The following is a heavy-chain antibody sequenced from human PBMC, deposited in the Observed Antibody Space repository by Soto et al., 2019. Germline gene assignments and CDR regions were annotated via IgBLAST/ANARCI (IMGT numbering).Heavy chain of an antibody. CDR1: GDSYSISTYS. Sequence: SETLSLTCNMSGDSYSISTYSWSWIRQPPGKALQWIGFIYQSGVTSYNPSLASRVSISLDRSNNQCSLKLKSVTAADTAVYFCAGMPYTSGLRFDPWGPGTMGTVS. D-gene: IGHD6-19*01. CDR2: IYQSGVT. CDR3: AGMPYTSGLRFDP. J-gene: IGHJ5*02. V-gene: IGHV4-30-2*01.